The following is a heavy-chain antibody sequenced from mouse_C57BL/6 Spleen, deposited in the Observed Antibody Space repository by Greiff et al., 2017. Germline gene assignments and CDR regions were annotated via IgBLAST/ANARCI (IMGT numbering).Heavy chain of an antibody. CDR1: GYAFSSYW. D-gene: IGHD2-5*01. V-gene: IGHV1-80*01. J-gene: IGHJ2*01. CDR2: IYPGDGDT. Sequence: QVQLQQSGAELVKPGASVKISCKASGYAFSSYWMNWVKQRPGTGLEWIGQIYPGDGDTNYNGKFKGKATLTADKSSSTAYMQLSSRTSEYSAVYFCARKAYSNYFYYFDYWGQGTTLTVSS. CDR3: ARKAYSNYFYYFDY.